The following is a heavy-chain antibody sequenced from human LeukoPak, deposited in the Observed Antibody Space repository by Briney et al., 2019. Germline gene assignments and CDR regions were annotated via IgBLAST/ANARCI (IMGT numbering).Heavy chain of an antibody. J-gene: IGHJ4*02. CDR1: GFTFSNAW. V-gene: IGHV3-15*01. Sequence: PGGSLRLSCAASGFTFSNAWMSWVRQAPGKGLEWVGRIKGKTDGGTTDYAAPVKGRFTISRDDSKNTLDLQMNSLKTEDTAVYYCAREQPGGFDYWGQGTLVTVSS. D-gene: IGHD3-16*01. CDR3: AREQPGGFDY. CDR2: IKGKTDGGTT.